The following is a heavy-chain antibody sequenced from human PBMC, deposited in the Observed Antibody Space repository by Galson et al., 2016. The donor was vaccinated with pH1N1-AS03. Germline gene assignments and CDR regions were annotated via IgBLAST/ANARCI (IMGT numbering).Heavy chain of an antibody. Sequence: LRLSCAASGFTLRSYAMTWVRQAPGKGLEWVAVISYDGSNKYYEDSVKGRFTISRDSSKNTLYLQMNSLRPEDTAMYYCARDYIVGATRGAGTFDVWGHGTMVTVSS. CDR3: ARDYIVGATRGAGTFDV. CDR2: ISYDGSNK. V-gene: IGHV3-30-3*01. CDR1: GFTLRSYA. D-gene: IGHD1-26*01. J-gene: IGHJ3*01.